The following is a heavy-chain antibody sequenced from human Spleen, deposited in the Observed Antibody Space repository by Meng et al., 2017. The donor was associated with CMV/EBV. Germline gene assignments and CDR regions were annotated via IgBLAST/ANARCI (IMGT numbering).Heavy chain of an antibody. D-gene: IGHD3-3*01. J-gene: IGHJ6*02. CDR2: ISSSSATI. V-gene: IGHV3-48*04. CDR1: GFTLSSYS. CDR3: AKDIPTIFGVVIIGHGMDV. Sequence: GESLKISCAASGFTLSSYSMNWVRQAPGKGLEWVSQISSSSATINHADSVKGRFTISRDNAKNSLYLQMNSLRAEDTAVYYCAKDIPTIFGVVIIGHGMDVWGQGTTVTVSS.